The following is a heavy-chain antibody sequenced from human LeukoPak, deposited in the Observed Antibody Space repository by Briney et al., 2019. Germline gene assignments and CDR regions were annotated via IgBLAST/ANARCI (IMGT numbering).Heavy chain of an antibody. CDR3: AKEATGYSSRALDY. Sequence: GGSLRLSCAASGFTFSSYGMHWVRQAPGKGLEWVTVISYNGGSQFYADSVKGRFTISRDDSKNTLYLQMNSLRAEDTAVYYCAKEATGYSSRALDYWGQGTLVTVSS. J-gene: IGHJ4*02. V-gene: IGHV3-30*18. CDR2: ISYNGGSQ. CDR1: GFTFSSYG. D-gene: IGHD1-14*01.